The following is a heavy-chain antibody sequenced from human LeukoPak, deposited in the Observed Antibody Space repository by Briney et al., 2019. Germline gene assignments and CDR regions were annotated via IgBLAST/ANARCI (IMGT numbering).Heavy chain of an antibody. CDR2: IFHTGST. J-gene: IGHJ4*02. CDR3: ARGGAILTGYYYLDY. Sequence: SETLSLTCTVSGDSVSSGNYWGWIRQPPGKGLEWIGSIFHTGSTYFNLSLKSRVTISVDTSKNQFSLRLSSVTAADTAVYYCARGGAILTGYYYLDYWGQGTLVTVSS. V-gene: IGHV4-38-2*02. CDR1: GDSVSSGNY. D-gene: IGHD3-9*01.